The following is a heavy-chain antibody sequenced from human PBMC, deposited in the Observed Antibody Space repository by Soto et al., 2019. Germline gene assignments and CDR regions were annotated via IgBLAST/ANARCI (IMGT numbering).Heavy chain of an antibody. CDR3: ERGKVDTASFDP. V-gene: IGHV1-2*02. CDR1: GYTFTGYY. D-gene: IGHD5-18*01. CDR2: INPNSVNT. J-gene: IGHJ5*02. Sequence: QVQLVQSGAEVQKPGASVKVSCNASGYTFTGYYMHWVRQAPGQGLEWMGWINPNSVNTKYVQKFQGRVIMTRDTSIRTAYTELIRLTSDDTTVYYCERGKVDTASFDPWGQGTLVTVSS.